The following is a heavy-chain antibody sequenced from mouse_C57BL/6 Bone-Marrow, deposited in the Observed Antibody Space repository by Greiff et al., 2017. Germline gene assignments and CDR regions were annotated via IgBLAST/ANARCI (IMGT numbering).Heavy chain of an antibody. Sequence: QVQLQQPGPELVKPGASVTVSCKASGYTFTSYWMHWLKQRPGQGLEWIGGIHPSDGDTNSNQQFKGKATLTVDKSSSTAYMQLSSLTSEDSAVYYCAMGITTVVAPFAYWGQGTLVTVSA. J-gene: IGHJ3*01. CDR2: IHPSDGDT. CDR3: AMGITTVVAPFAY. V-gene: IGHV1-74*01. CDR1: GYTFTSYW. D-gene: IGHD1-1*01.